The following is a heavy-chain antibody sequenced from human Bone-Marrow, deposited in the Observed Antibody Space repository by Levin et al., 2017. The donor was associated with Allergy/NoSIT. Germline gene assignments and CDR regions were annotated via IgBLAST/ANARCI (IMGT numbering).Heavy chain of an antibody. D-gene: IGHD3-16*01. V-gene: IGHV1-2*02. Sequence: ASVKVSCKASGYTFTGYYINWVRQAPGQGLEWMGWINPNSGVTNYAQKFQGRVTMTSDTSISTVYMEMRRLRSDDTAVYFCARMKAATVWGVVVRRILDYWGHGTLVTVSS. CDR2: INPNSGVT. CDR1: GYTFTGYY. J-gene: IGHJ4*01. CDR3: ARMKAATVWGVVVRRILDY.